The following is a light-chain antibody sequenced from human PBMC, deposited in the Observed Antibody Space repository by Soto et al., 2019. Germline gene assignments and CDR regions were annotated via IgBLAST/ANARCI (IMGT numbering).Light chain of an antibody. J-gene: IGLJ2*01. Sequence: QSVLTQPPSVSAAPGQKVTISCSGSSSNIGSDYVSWYQQLPGTAPRLLIYGNNKRPSGTPDRFSGSKSGTSATLDITGLQTGDEADYYCETWDNSLSAVVFGGGTKLTVL. V-gene: IGLV1-51*01. CDR3: ETWDNSLSAVV. CDR2: GNN. CDR1: SSNIGSDY.